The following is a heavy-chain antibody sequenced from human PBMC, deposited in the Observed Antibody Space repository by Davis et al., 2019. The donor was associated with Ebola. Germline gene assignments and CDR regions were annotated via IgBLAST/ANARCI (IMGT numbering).Heavy chain of an antibody. D-gene: IGHD2-8*01. CDR1: GFTFSSYA. J-gene: IGHJ6*02. Sequence: GESLKISCAASGFTFSSYAMSWVRQAPGKGLEWVSAISGSGGSTYYADSVKGRFTISRDNAKNSLYLQMNSLRAEDTAVYYCARDPLVMVYAKYYYYGMDVWGQGTTVTVSS. CDR2: ISGSGGST. V-gene: IGHV3-23*01. CDR3: ARDPLVMVYAKYYYYGMDV.